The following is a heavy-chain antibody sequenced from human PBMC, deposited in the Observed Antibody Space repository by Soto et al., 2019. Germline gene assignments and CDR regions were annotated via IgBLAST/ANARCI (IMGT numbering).Heavy chain of an antibody. D-gene: IGHD6-13*01. CDR3: ARDREQQLVRDYYYGMDV. Sequence: PGGSLRLSCAASGFTFSSYAMHWVRQAPGKGLEWVAVISYDGSNKYYADSVKGRFTISRDNSKNTLYLQMNSLRAEDTAVYYCARDREQQLVRDYYYGMDVWGQGTTVTVSS. V-gene: IGHV3-30-3*01. CDR2: ISYDGSNK. J-gene: IGHJ6*02. CDR1: GFTFSSYA.